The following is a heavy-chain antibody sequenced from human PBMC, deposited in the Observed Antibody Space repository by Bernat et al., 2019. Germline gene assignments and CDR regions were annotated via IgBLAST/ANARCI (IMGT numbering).Heavy chain of an antibody. J-gene: IGHJ4*02. D-gene: IGHD3-10*01. CDR2: IYYSGST. CDR3: AREYYYGSGSYSFYFDY. Sequence: QVQLQESGPGLVKPSQTLSLTCTVSGGSISSGDYYWSWIRQHPGKGLEWIGYIYYSGSTYYNPSLKSRVTISVDTSKNQFSLKLSSVTAADTAVYYCAREYYYGSGSYSFYFDYWGQGNLVTVSS. V-gene: IGHV4-31*03. CDR1: GGSISSGDYY.